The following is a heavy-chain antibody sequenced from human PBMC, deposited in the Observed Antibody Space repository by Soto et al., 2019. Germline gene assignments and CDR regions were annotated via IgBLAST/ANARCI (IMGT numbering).Heavy chain of an antibody. CDR3: ARTPRY. J-gene: IGHJ4*01. CDR2: IKNSGTHI. Sequence: GRSLRLSWAAAGVTRDDAGMNWVRQARGKGLEWVPFIKNSGTHIYYADSVKGRLTISRDNAKNSLYLQMNSLRAADTAVYYCARTPRYWGHGTLVTVSS. CDR1: GVTRDDAG. V-gene: IGHV3-21*04.